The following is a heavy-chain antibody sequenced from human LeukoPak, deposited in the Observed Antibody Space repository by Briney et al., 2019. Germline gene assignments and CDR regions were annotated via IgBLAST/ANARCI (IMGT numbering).Heavy chain of an antibody. CDR2: IYYSGDT. CDR1: GGSISSSSYY. D-gene: IGHD2-2*02. CDR3: ARGAYRSSTSCYTTPYYFDY. Sequence: PSETLSLTCTVSGGSISSSSYYWGWVRQPPGKGLEWIGSIYYSGDTYYSPSLKSRVTISVDTSKNQFSLKLSSVTAADTAVYYCARGAYRSSTSCYTTPYYFDYWGQGTLVTVSS. V-gene: IGHV4-39*07. J-gene: IGHJ4*02.